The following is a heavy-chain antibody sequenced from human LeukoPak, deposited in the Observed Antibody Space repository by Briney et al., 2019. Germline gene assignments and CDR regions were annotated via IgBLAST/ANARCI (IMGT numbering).Heavy chain of an antibody. CDR2: ISHAGST. V-gene: IGHV4-38-2*02. CDR3: ARILRGVIVTSFDY. J-gene: IGHJ4*02. CDR1: GYSISSGYY. Sequence: ETLSLTCTVSGYSISSGYYWGWVRQPPGKGLEWIGSISHAGSTDYSPSLKSRVTISLDTSKNQFSLKLRPVTAADTAVYYCARILRGVIVTSFDYWGQGILVTVSS. D-gene: IGHD3-10*01.